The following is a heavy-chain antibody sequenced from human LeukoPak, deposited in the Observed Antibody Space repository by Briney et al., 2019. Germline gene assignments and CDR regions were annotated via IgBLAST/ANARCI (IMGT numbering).Heavy chain of an antibody. J-gene: IGHJ3*02. Sequence: SETLSLTCTVSGGSISSYYWSWTRQPPGKGLEWIGYIYYSGSTNYNPSLKSRVTISVDTSKNQFSLKLSSVTAADTAVYYCARSHPQLAARRWFDAFDIWGQGTMVTVSS. D-gene: IGHD6-6*01. V-gene: IGHV4-59*01. CDR2: IYYSGST. CDR1: GGSISSYY. CDR3: ARSHPQLAARRWFDAFDI.